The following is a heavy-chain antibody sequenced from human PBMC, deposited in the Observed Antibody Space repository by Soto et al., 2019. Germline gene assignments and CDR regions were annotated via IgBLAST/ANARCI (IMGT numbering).Heavy chain of an antibody. Sequence: SDTLSLTCTVSGGSISSGGYYWSWIRQHPGKGLEWIGYIYYSGSTYYNPSLKSRVTISVDTSKNQFSLKLSSVTAADTAVYYCARELSGHCSSTSCYRPNYYMDVWGKGTTVTVSS. CDR3: ARELSGHCSSTSCYRPNYYMDV. J-gene: IGHJ6*03. CDR1: GGSISSGGYY. CDR2: IYYSGST. V-gene: IGHV4-31*03. D-gene: IGHD2-2*02.